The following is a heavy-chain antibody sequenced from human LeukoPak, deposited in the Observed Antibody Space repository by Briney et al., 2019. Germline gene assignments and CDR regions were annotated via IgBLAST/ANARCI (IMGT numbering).Heavy chain of an antibody. J-gene: IGHJ6*02. D-gene: IGHD6-13*01. CDR2: IWYDGSNK. CDR1: GFTFSNHN. Sequence: GGSLRLSCAASGFTFSNHNMNWVRQAPGKGLEWVAVIWYDGSNKYYADSVKGRFTISRDNSKNTLYLQMNSLRAEDTAVYYCARDGIAAAGTGYYGMDVWGQGTTVTVSS. CDR3: ARDGIAAAGTGYYGMDV. V-gene: IGHV3-33*08.